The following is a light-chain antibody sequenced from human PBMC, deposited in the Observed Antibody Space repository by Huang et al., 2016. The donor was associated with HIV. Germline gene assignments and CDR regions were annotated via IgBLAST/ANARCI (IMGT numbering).Light chain of an antibody. CDR2: GSS. Sequence: ETVLTQSPGTLSLSPGEEATLSCRARESISSSYLAWYQQKSGQAPRLLIYGSSSRATGIPDRFSGSGSGTDFILTITRPEPEDFAVYYCQHGRSPLYTFGQGTKLEIK. V-gene: IGKV3-20*01. CDR3: QHGRSPLYT. J-gene: IGKJ2*01. CDR1: ESISSSY.